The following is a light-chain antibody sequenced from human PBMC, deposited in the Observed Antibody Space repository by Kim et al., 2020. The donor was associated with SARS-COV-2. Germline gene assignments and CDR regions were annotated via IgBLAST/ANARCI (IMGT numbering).Light chain of an antibody. CDR3: SSSAGSNNLV. J-gene: IGLJ3*02. Sequence: GQSVTISCSGISSEVGDYHYVSWYQQHPGKAPTLLIYEVKYRPSGVPDRFSGSKSGNTASLTVSRLQAEDEADYYCSSSAGSNNLVFGGGTQLTVL. V-gene: IGLV2-8*01. CDR2: EVK. CDR1: SSEVGDYHY.